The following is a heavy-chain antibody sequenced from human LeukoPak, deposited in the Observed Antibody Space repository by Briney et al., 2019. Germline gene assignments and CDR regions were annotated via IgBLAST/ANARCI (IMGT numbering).Heavy chain of an antibody. CDR3: ARGERKQYYYYYYMYV. V-gene: IGHV1-46*03. Sequence: EASVKVSCKASGYIFTSYYMLWVRQAPGQGLEWMGIINPRGGTTSYVQKFQGRVTMTMDMSTSTVYMELSSLRSEDTAVYYCARGERKQYYYYYYMYVWGKGTTVTVSS. CDR2: INPRGGTT. CDR1: GYIFTSYY. D-gene: IGHD1-1*01. J-gene: IGHJ6*03.